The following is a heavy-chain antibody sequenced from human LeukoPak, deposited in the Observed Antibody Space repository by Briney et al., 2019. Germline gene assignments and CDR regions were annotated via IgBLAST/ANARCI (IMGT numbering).Heavy chain of an antibody. J-gene: IGHJ4*02. D-gene: IGHD6-19*01. Sequence: PGGSLRLSCAASGFTFSSYGMHWVRQAPGKGLEWVAVIWYDGSNKYYADSVKGRFTISRDNSKNTLYLQMNSLRAEDTAVYYCARDDIPWAHSSGWDPDYWGQGTLVTVSS. CDR3: ARDDIPWAHSSGWDPDY. CDR1: GFTFSSYG. V-gene: IGHV3-33*01. CDR2: IWYDGSNK.